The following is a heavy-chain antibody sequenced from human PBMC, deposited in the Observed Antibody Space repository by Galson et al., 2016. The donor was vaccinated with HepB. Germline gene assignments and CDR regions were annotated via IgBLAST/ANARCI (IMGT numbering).Heavy chain of an antibody. Sequence: SVKVSCKASGGTYGINWVRQAPGQGLEWIGGIIGVFGTGNYAQHLQGRLTVFADDSTGTTYMDLTSLRSEDTGVYYCVDYNFSLGAFDVWGQGTMVTVSS. CDR2: IIGVFGTG. CDR3: VDYNFSLGAFDV. J-gene: IGHJ3*01. V-gene: IGHV1-69*13. D-gene: IGHD1-20*01. CDR1: GGTYG.